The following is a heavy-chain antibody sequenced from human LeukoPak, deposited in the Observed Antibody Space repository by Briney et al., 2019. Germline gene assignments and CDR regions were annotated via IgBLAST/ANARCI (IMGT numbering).Heavy chain of an antibody. CDR1: GDSINSNY. CDR3: ARLLAGCPGGRCRGHFDY. Sequence: PSETLSLTCSVSGDSINSNYWSWMRQPPGKGLEWIGYIYYGGSTNYNPALKSRVSMSVDTYKNQFSLNLSSVTAADTAVYHCARLLAGCPGGRCRGHFDYWGQGTLVTVSS. D-gene: IGHD2-15*01. V-gene: IGHV4-59*01. CDR2: IYYGGST. J-gene: IGHJ4*02.